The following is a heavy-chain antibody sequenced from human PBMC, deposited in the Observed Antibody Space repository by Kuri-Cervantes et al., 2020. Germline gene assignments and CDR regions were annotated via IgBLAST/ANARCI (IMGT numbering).Heavy chain of an antibody. V-gene: IGHV3-7*01. D-gene: IGHD3-22*01. J-gene: IGHJ3*02. CDR2: IKPDGSEK. CDR1: GFTFSTYW. Sequence: GGSLRLSCAASGFTFSTYWMSWVRQGPGKGLEWVANIKPDGSEKYYVDSVKGRFTITRDNDKNSVYLQMNNLRAEDTAVYYCARGAHSSGYYPRGPDAFDIWGQATMATVSS. CDR3: ARGAHSSGYYPRGPDAFDI.